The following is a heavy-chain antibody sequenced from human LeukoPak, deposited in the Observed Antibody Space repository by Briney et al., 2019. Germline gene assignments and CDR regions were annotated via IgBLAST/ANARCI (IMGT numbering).Heavy chain of an antibody. J-gene: IGHJ4*02. Sequence: PGGSLRLSCAASGFTVSSNYMSWVRQAPGKGLEWVSVIYSGGSTYYADSVKGRFTISRDNSKNTLYLQMNSLRAEDTAVYYCARAGQMGYSGYDTVEYWGQGTLVTVSS. D-gene: IGHD5-12*01. CDR1: GFTVSSNY. V-gene: IGHV3-53*01. CDR3: ARAGQMGYSGYDTVEY. CDR2: IYSGGST.